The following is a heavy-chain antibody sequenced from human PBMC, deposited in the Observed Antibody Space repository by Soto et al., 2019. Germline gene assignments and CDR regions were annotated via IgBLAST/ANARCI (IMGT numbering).Heavy chain of an antibody. CDR1: GYTFTSYD. Sequence: QVQLVQSGAEVKKPGASVKFSCKASGYTFTSYDINWVRQATGQGLEWMGWMNPSSGNTGYAQKFQGRVTMTRNTAISTAYMELSSLRSEDTAVYYCAREFEQQLVLGWFDPWGQGTLVTVSS. J-gene: IGHJ5*02. CDR2: MNPSSGNT. D-gene: IGHD6-13*01. V-gene: IGHV1-8*01. CDR3: AREFEQQLVLGWFDP.